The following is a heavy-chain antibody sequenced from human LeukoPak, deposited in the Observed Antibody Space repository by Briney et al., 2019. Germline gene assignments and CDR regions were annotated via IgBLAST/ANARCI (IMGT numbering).Heavy chain of an antibody. CDR2: ISHSGST. CDR3: ARGPPMTTTLSFGY. Sequence: SETLSLTCAVYGGSFSGYYWSWIRQPPGKGLEWVGEISHSGSTNYNPSLKSRVTISVDTSKNQFSLKLSSVTAADTAVYYCARGPPMTTTLSFGYWGQGTLVTVSS. V-gene: IGHV4-34*01. CDR1: GGSFSGYY. J-gene: IGHJ4*02. D-gene: IGHD4-11*01.